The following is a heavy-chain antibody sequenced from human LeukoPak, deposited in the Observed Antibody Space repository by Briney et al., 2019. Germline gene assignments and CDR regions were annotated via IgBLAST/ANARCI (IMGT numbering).Heavy chain of an antibody. D-gene: IGHD6-6*01. J-gene: IGHJ4*02. Sequence: HTGGSLRLSCAASGFTFSSYSMNWVRQAPGKGLEWVSYISSSSSTIYYADSVKGRFTISRDNSKNTLYLQMNSLRAEDTAVYYCAKDSPIAARRGRDLDYWGQGTLVTVSS. CDR3: AKDSPIAARRGRDLDY. CDR1: GFTFSSYS. CDR2: ISSSSSTI. V-gene: IGHV3-48*01.